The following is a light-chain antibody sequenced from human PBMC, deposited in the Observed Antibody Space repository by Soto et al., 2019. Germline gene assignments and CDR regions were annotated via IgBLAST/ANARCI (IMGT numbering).Light chain of an antibody. CDR2: GSS. Sequence: EIVLTQSPGTLSLSPGERAKLSCRASQSVSGSYLAWYQQKPGQAPRLLIYGSSSRATGIPNRFSGSGSGTDFTLTISRLEPEDFAVYYCQQYGSSAWTFGQGTKVEIK. CDR1: QSVSGSY. V-gene: IGKV3-20*01. J-gene: IGKJ1*01. CDR3: QQYGSSAWT.